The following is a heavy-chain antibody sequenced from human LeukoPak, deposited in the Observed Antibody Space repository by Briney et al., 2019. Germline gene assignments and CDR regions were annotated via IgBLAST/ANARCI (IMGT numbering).Heavy chain of an antibody. J-gene: IGHJ6*03. D-gene: IGHD3-10*01. CDR2: INHSGST. Sequence: PSETLSLTCAVYGGSFSGYYWSWIRQPPGKGLEWIGEINHSGSTNYNPSLKSRVTISVDTSKNQFSLKLSSVTAADTAVYYCARVYSYYYYMDVWGKGTTVTASS. CDR1: GGSFSGYY. CDR3: ARVYSYYYYMDV. V-gene: IGHV4-34*01.